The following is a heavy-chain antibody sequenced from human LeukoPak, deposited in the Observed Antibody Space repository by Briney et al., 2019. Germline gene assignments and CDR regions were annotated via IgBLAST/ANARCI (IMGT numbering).Heavy chain of an antibody. V-gene: IGHV4-39*01. J-gene: IGHJ4*02. CDR3: AKSGGYGLIDY. D-gene: IGHD1-26*01. CDR1: GGSISSSSYY. Sequence: PSETLSLTCTVSGGSISSSSYYWGWIRQPPGKGLEWIGNIYYSGSTYYNESLESRVTISIDTSKNQFSLKLNSVTAADTAMYYCAKSGGYGLIDYWGQGTLVTVSS. CDR2: IYYSGST.